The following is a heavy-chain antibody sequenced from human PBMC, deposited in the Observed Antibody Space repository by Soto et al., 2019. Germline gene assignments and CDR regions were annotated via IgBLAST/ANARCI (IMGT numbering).Heavy chain of an antibody. V-gene: IGHV4-31*03. J-gene: IGHJ4*02. CDR3: ARDSKLVRYFDY. Sequence: SETLSLTCTVSGGSISSGGYYWSWIRQHPGKGLEWIGYIYYSGSTYYNPSLKSRVTISVDTSKNQFSLKLSSVTAADTAVYYCARDSKLVRYFDYWGQGTLVTVSS. D-gene: IGHD6-13*01. CDR1: GGSISSGGYY. CDR2: IYYSGST.